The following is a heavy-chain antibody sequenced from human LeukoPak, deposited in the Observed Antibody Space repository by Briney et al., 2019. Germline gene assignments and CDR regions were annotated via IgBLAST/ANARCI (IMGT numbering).Heavy chain of an antibody. Sequence: ASVKASCKASGYTFTSYAMNWVRQAPGQGLEWMGWINTNTGNPTYAQGITGRFVFSLDTSVSTAYLQISSLKAEDTAVYYCARVGGSPLVPADTYYYYGMDVWGQGTTVTVSS. CDR1: GYTFTSYA. V-gene: IGHV7-4-1*02. J-gene: IGHJ6*02. CDR2: INTNTGNP. CDR3: ARVGGSPLVPADTYYYYGMDV. D-gene: IGHD2-2*01.